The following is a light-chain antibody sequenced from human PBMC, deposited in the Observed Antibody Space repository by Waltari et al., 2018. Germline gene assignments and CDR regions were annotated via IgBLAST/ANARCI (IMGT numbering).Light chain of an antibody. V-gene: IGKV3-20*01. Sequence: EIVLTQSPGTLSLSPGERATLSYRASQSVTSSLAWYQHKPGQAPRLLIYGAFSRATGLPDRFGGSGSGTDFILTISRVEPEDFAIYYCQQYGTSPLSFGGGTKVEMK. CDR3: QQYGTSPLS. CDR1: QSVTSS. J-gene: IGKJ4*01. CDR2: GAF.